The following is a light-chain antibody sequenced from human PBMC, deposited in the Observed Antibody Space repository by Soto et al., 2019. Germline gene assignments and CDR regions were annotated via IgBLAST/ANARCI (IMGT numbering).Light chain of an antibody. CDR3: QHYGDSPS. CDR2: DVS. Sequence: IVLTQSPGTLSLSPGERATLSCRASQRVPTKYLAWFQQKPGQAPRLLMNDVSTSVTGFPDRFSGSGSETDFTLTISRLEPEDFAVYSCQHYGDSPSFGGGTKVEMK. J-gene: IGKJ4*01. CDR1: QRVPTKY. V-gene: IGKV3-20*01.